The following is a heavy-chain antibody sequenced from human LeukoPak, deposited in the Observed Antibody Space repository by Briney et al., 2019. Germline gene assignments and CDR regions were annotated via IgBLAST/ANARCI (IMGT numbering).Heavy chain of an antibody. Sequence: PGGSLRLSCGASTSYAMSWVRQAPGMGLEWVSTISSSGVTTYYADSVKGRFTISRDNAKNSLYLQMNSLRAEDTAVYYCARGAFDIWGQGTMVTVSS. CDR1: TSYA. V-gene: IGHV3-21*01. CDR2: ISSSGVTT. J-gene: IGHJ3*02. CDR3: ARGAFDI.